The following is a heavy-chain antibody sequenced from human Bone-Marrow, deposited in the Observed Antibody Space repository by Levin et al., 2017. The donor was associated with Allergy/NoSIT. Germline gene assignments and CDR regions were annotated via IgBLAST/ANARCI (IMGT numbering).Heavy chain of an antibody. CDR3: ARDSIAAADTYYYYYMDV. Sequence: PGGSLRLSCAASGFTVSSNYMSWVRQAPGKGLEWVSVIYSGGSTYYADSVKGRFTISRDNSKNTLYLQMNSLRAEDTAVYYCARDSIAAADTYYYYYMDVWGKGTTVTVSS. J-gene: IGHJ6*03. CDR2: IYSGGST. CDR1: GFTVSSNY. D-gene: IGHD6-13*01. V-gene: IGHV3-53*01.